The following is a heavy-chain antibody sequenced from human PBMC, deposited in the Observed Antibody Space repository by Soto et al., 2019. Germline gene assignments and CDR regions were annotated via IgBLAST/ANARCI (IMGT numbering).Heavy chain of an antibody. CDR1: GGSFSAYY. J-gene: IGHJ6*02. CDR2: IDHSGST. D-gene: IGHD2-15*01. CDR3: VRGLRYSGMDV. V-gene: IGHV4-34*01. Sequence: SETLSLTXAVNGGSFSAYYWTWIRQPPGRGLEWIGEIDHSGSTNYNPSLESRVTISIDTAKNRFSLNVTSVTAADTAVYYCVRGLRYSGMDVWGQGTTVTVSS.